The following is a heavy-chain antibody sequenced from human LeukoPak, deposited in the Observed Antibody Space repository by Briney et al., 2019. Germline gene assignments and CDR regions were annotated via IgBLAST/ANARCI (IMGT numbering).Heavy chain of an antibody. Sequence: GGSLRLSCAASGFTFSSYAMSWVRQTPGKGLEWVSAISGSGGSTYYADSVKGRFTISRDNSKNTLYLQMNSLRAEDTAVYYCAKVSKGSTAMVPEFDYWGQGTLVTVSS. CDR3: AKVSKGSTAMVPEFDY. J-gene: IGHJ4*02. D-gene: IGHD5-18*01. CDR1: GFTFSSYA. CDR2: ISGSGGST. V-gene: IGHV3-23*01.